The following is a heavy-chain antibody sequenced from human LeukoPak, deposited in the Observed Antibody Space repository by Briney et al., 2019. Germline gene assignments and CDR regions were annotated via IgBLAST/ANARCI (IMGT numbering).Heavy chain of an antibody. D-gene: IGHD6-6*01. CDR2: IIPIFGIA. CDR1: GGTFSSYA. CDR3: ARDSSSDAFDI. Sequence: ASVKVSCKASGGTFSSYAISWVRQAPGQGLEWMGRIIPIFGIANYAQKFQGRVTITADKSTSTAYMELSSLRSEDTVVYYCARDSSSDAFDIWGQGTIVTVSS. J-gene: IGHJ3*02. V-gene: IGHV1-69*04.